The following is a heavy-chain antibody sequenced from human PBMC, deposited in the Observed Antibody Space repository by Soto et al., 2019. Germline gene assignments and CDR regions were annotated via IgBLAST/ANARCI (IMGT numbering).Heavy chain of an antibody. CDR2: ISAYNGNT. CDR1: GYTFTSYG. Sequence: ASVKVSCKASGYTFTSYGISWVRQAPGQGLEWMGWISAYNGNTNYAQKLQGRVTMTTDTSTSTAYMELRSLRSDDTAVYYCARDLGRHYYGSGSYYGDAFDIWGQGTMVTVSS. CDR3: ARDLGRHYYGSGSYYGDAFDI. D-gene: IGHD3-10*01. J-gene: IGHJ3*02. V-gene: IGHV1-18*01.